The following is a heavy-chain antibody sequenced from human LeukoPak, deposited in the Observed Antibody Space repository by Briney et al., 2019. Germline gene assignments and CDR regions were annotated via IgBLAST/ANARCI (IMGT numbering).Heavy chain of an antibody. CDR3: ATPYPREYCSSTTCFFNY. Sequence: GGAXXISCKASGYHFTSYWIGGVRQMPGKGLEWMGIIYPGDSDTRYSPSFQGQGTMSAAKSISTAYLQWSRLKASDTAMYYCATPYPREYCSSTTCFFNYWGQGTLVTVSS. D-gene: IGHD2-2*01. J-gene: IGHJ4*02. CDR2: IYPGDSDT. CDR1: GYHFTSYW. V-gene: IGHV5-51*01.